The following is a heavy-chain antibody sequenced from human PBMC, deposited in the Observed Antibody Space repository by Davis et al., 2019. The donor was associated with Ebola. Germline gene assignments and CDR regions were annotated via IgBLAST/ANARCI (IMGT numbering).Heavy chain of an antibody. CDR1: NGSIAGHY. D-gene: IGHD2-21*02. J-gene: IGHJ4*02. V-gene: IGHV4-59*08. CDR3: ARLQYCGGDCYSYYFDY. CDR2: IYYSGIT. Sequence: MPSQTLSLTCTVSNGSIAGHYWGWVRQPPGKGLEWIAFIYYSGITNYNPSLKIRITVSIDTSQNQFSLRLRSVTAADTSIYYCARLQYCGGDCYSYYFDYWGQRTLVTVSS.